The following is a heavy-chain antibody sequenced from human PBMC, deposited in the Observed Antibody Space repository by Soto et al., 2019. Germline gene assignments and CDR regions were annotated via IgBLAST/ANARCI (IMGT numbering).Heavy chain of an antibody. V-gene: IGHV3-49*03. CDR1: GFTFGDYA. D-gene: IGHD3-10*01. J-gene: IGHJ3*02. Sequence: GSLRLSCTASGFTFGDYAMSWFRQAPGKGLEWVGFIRSKAYGGTTEYAASVKGRFTISRDDSKSIAYLQMNSLKTEDTAVYYCTRERSRVGYAFDIWGQGTMVTVSS. CDR3: TRERSRVGYAFDI. CDR2: IRSKAYGGTT.